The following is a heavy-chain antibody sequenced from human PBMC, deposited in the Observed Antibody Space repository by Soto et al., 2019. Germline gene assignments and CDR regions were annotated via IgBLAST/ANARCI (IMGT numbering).Heavy chain of an antibody. CDR1: GGSFSGYY. V-gene: IGHV4-34*01. D-gene: IGHD1-1*01. Sequence: SETLSLTCAVYGGSFSGYYWSWTRQPPGKGLEWIGEINHSGSTNYNPSLKSRVTISVDTSKNQFSLKLSSVTAADTAVYYCARGDANDSGFDYWGQGTLVTVSS. CDR2: INHSGST. CDR3: ARGDANDSGFDY. J-gene: IGHJ4*02.